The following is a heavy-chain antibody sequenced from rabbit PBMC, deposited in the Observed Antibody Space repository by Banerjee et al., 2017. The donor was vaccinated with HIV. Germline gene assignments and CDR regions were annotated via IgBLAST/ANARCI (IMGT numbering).Heavy chain of an antibody. V-gene: IGHV1S43*01. D-gene: IGHD4-1*01. Sequence: QEQLEESGGDLVKPEGSLTLTCTASGFSFSSNYWICWVRQAPGKGLEWLACIDTNTLIPWYASWVNGRFTFSRSTSLNTVDLKMTSLTAADTATYFCARGYYSSGWGWDLWGQGTLSPS. J-gene: IGHJ4*01. CDR1: GFSFSSNYW. CDR2: IDTNTLIP. CDR3: ARGYYSSGWGWDL.